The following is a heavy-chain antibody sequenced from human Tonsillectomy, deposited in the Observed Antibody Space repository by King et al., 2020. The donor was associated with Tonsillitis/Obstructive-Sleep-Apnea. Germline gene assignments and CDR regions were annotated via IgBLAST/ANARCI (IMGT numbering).Heavy chain of an antibody. Sequence: VQLVESGGGLVQPGGSLRLSCSASGFTFSSYAMHWVRQAPGKGLEYVSAISSNGGRTYYADSVQGRFTISRDNSKNTLYLQMSSLRAEDTAVYYCVKDRPPMKTGTTYDYWGQGTLVTVSS. CDR3: VKDRPPMKTGTTYDY. CDR1: GFTFSSYA. CDR2: ISSNGGRT. V-gene: IGHV3-64D*06. D-gene: IGHD1-7*01. J-gene: IGHJ4*02.